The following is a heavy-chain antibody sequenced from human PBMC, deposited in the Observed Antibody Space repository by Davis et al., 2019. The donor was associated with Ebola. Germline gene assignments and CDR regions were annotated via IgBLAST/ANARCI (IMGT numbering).Heavy chain of an antibody. CDR3: ARASPPAPIAPQGWFDP. CDR1: GYTFTSYY. D-gene: IGHD2-21*01. Sequence: ASVKVSCKASGYTFTSYYMHWVRQAPGQGLEWMGIINPSGGSTSYAQKFQGRVTITADESTSTAYMELSSLRSEDTVVYYCARASPPAPIAPQGWFDPWGQGTLVTVSS. CDR2: INPSGGST. J-gene: IGHJ5*02. V-gene: IGHV1-46*01.